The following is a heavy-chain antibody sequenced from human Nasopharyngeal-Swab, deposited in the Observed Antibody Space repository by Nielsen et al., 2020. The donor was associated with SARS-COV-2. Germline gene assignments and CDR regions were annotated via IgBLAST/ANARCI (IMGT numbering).Heavy chain of an antibody. CDR1: GFTLTDYV. CDR3: ARDRGWGYTGYGSLDY. Sequence: GGSLRLSFAPSGFTLTDYVMTGARQAQGKGLEWIAYIPPTASHIYYADSVRGRFTIPRDNAKKSLYLQMASLRPEDTAVYSCARDRGWGYTGYGSLDYWGQGVLVTVSS. D-gene: IGHD5-12*01. CDR2: IPPTASHI. J-gene: IGHJ4*02. V-gene: IGHV3-48*01.